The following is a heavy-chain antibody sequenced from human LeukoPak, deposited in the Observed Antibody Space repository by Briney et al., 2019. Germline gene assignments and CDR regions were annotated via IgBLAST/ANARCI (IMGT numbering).Heavy chain of an antibody. Sequence: ALVKVPCKASGYTFTSYGISWVRQAPGQGLEWMGWISAYNGNTNYAQMLQGRVTMTTDTSTSTAYMELRSLRSDDTAVYYCARGPWGGSYYYGVDVWGQGTTVTVSS. V-gene: IGHV1-18*01. CDR2: ISAYNGNT. D-gene: IGHD1-26*01. CDR1: GYTFTSYG. J-gene: IGHJ6*02. CDR3: ARGPWGGSYYYGVDV.